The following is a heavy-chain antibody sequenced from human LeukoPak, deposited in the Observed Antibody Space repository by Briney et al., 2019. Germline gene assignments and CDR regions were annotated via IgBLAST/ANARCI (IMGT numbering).Heavy chain of an antibody. CDR3: ARDPRLYCSGSSCFQSYYFDL. V-gene: IGHV4-59*01. D-gene: IGHD2-15*01. CDR2: ISYSGST. CDR1: GGSINTYY. J-gene: IGHJ2*01. Sequence: WETLSLTCTVSGGSINTYYWSWIRQPAGKGLEWVGCISYSGSTNYNPSLKSRVTISVDTSKNQFSLTLTSVTAADTAVYYCARDPRLYCSGSSCFQSYYFDLWGLGTLVTVSS.